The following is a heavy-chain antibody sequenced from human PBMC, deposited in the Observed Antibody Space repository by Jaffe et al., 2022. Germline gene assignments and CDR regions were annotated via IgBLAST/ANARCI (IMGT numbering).Heavy chain of an antibody. J-gene: IGHJ3*02. CDR2: ITPFNGNT. CDR3: ARSLGYYEEGGAWAFDI. V-gene: IGHV1-45*02. CDR1: GYTFTYRY. Sequence: QMQLVQSGAEVKKTGSSVKVSCKASGYTFTYRYLHWVRQAPGQALEWMGWITPFNGNTNYAQKFQDRVTITRDRSMSTAYMELSSLRSEDTAMYYCARSLGYYEEGGAWAFDIWGQGTMVTVSS. D-gene: IGHD3-22*01.